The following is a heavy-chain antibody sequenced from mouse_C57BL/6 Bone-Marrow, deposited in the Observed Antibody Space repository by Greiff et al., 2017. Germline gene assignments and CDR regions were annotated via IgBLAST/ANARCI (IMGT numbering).Heavy chain of an antibody. CDR3: ARRPRAQRALY. CDR1: GYTFTSYG. CDR2: IYPRSGNT. Sequence: QVQLKESGAELARPGASVKLSCKASGYTFTSYGISWVKQRTGQGLEWIGEIYPRSGNTYYNEKFKGKATLTADKSSSTAYMELRSLTSEDSAVYFCARRPRAQRALYWGQGTTLTVSS. V-gene: IGHV1-81*01. D-gene: IGHD3-1*01. J-gene: IGHJ2*01.